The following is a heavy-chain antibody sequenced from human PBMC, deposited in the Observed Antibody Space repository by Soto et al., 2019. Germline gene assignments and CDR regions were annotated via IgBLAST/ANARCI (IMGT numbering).Heavy chain of an antibody. CDR3: ARDPLGTNYPGAFDI. D-gene: IGHD1-1*01. CDR2: ISSSSSTI. J-gene: IGHJ3*02. V-gene: IGHV3-48*02. CDR1: GFTFSSYS. Sequence: PGGSLRLSCAASGFTFSSYSMNWVRQAPGKGLEWVSYISSSSSTIYYADSVKGRFTISRDNAKNSLYLQMNSLRDEDTAVYYCARDPLGTNYPGAFDIWGQGTMVTVSS.